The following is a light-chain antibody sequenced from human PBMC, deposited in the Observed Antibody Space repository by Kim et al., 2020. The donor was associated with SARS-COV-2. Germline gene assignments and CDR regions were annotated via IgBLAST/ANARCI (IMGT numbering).Light chain of an antibody. V-gene: IGKV1-39*01. J-gene: IGKJ3*01. CDR1: QSIYSH. Sequence: AYVEDRVTITCRTTQSIYSHLNWYQQKPGRAPKLLISAASTLQGGVPSRFSGSGSETDFTLTISSLQPEDFATYFCQQSYITPFTFGPGTKVDIK. CDR3: QQSYITPFT. CDR2: AAS.